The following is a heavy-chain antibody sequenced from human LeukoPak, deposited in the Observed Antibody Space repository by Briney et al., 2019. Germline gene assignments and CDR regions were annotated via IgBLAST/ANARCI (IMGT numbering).Heavy chain of an antibody. CDR3: ARSLPYYDSSGYYYRPKVYYFDY. CDR1: GGSFSGYY. CDR2: INHSGST. Sequence: PSETLSLTCAVYGGSFSGYYWSWNRQPPGKGLEWIGEINHSGSTNYNPSLKSRVTISVDTSKNQFSLKLSSVTAADTAVYYCARSLPYYDSSGYYYRPKVYYFDYWGQGTLVTVSS. V-gene: IGHV4-34*01. J-gene: IGHJ4*02. D-gene: IGHD3-22*01.